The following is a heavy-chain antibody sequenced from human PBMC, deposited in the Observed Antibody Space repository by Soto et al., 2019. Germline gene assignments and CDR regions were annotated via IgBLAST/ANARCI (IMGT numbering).Heavy chain of an antibody. V-gene: IGHV4-30-4*01. D-gene: IGHD3-10*01. CDR2: IYYSGST. CDR1: GGSISSGDYY. J-gene: IGHJ4*02. CDR3: ARVAGSYIHDY. Sequence: LSLTCTVSGGSISSGDYYWIWIRQPPGKGLEWIGYIYYSGSTYYNPSLKSRVTISVDTSKNQFSLKLSSVTAADTAVYYCARVAGSYIHDYWGQGTLVTVSS.